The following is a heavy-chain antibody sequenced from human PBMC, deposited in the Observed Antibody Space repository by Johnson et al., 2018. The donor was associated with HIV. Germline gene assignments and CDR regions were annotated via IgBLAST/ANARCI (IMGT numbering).Heavy chain of an antibody. CDR3: ARGVNGAFDI. J-gene: IGHJ3*02. CDR1: GFTLSRYW. V-gene: IGHV3-7*01. D-gene: IGHD2-8*01. Sequence: VQLVESGGGLVQSGGSLRLSCAASGFTLSRYWMSWVRQAPGKGLEWVANIKQDGSEKYYVDSVKGRFTISRDNAKNSLNLQMSSLRAEDTAVYYCARGVNGAFDIWGQGTMVTVSS. CDR2: IKQDGSEK.